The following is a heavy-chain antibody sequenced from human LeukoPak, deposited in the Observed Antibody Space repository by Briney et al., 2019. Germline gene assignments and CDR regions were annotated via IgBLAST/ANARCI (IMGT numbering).Heavy chain of an antibody. CDR3: AKGHIAARPLDAFDV. Sequence: GGSLRLSCAASGFTFSIYAMSWVRQAPGKGLEWVSSISGSGGATYYADSVKGRFTISGDNSKNTLYLQMNSLRGEDTAIYYCAKGHIAARPLDAFDVWGQGTMVTVSS. V-gene: IGHV3-23*01. CDR1: GFTFSIYA. CDR2: ISGSGGAT. J-gene: IGHJ3*01. D-gene: IGHD6-6*01.